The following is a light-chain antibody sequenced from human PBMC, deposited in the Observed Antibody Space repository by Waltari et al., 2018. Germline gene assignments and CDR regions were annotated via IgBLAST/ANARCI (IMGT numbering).Light chain of an antibody. J-gene: IGLJ3*02. Sequence: QSVLTQPPSASGTPGQRVTISCSGSSSNIGSNTVNWYQQLPGTAPKLPICSNKHRPSGVPDRFPCSKSGTSASLAISGLQSEDEADYYCAAWDDSLNGWVFGGGTKLTVL. CDR1: SSNIGSNT. V-gene: IGLV1-44*01. CDR3: AAWDDSLNGWV. CDR2: SNK.